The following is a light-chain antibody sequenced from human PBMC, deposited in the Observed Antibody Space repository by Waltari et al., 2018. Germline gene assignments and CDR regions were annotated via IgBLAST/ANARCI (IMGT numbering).Light chain of an antibody. V-gene: IGLV2-14*03. CDR3: SSYTSSSTRV. CDR2: DVS. Sequence: QSALTQPASVSGSPGQSIPISCTGTRSDAGGSNYVTWYQQHPGKAPKLMIYDVSNRPSGVSNRFSGSKSGNTASLTISGLQAEDEADYYCSSYTSSSTRVFGGGTKLTVL. J-gene: IGLJ2*01. CDR1: RSDAGGSNY.